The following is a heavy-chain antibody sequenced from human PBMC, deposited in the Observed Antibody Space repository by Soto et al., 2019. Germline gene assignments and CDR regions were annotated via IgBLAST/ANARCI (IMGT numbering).Heavy chain of an antibody. V-gene: IGHV3-30-3*01. CDR3: ARDYDISGPWSGGFDS. CDR2: TSYDSTNT. D-gene: IGHD3-22*01. Sequence: QVQLMESGGGVVQPGTTLRLSCSASEFTFNTYAMHWVRQAPGRGLDWVAVTSYDSTNTKYADSVKGRFTISRDNSKNPPLRQITSLPPEDTAVYYCARDYDISGPWSGGFDSVGRGAVVIVSS. J-gene: IGHJ4*02. CDR1: EFTFNTYA.